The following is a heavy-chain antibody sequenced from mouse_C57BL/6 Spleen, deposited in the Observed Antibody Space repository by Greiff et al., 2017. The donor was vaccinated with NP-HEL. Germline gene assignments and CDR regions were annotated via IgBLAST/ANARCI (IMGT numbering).Heavy chain of an antibody. CDR3: ARQFITTVVDYFDY. CDR2: INPNNGGT. J-gene: IGHJ2*01. CDR1: GYTFTDYN. D-gene: IGHD1-1*01. Sequence: VQLQQPGAELVMPGASVKMSCKASGYTFTDYNMHWVKQSHGKSLEWIGYINPNNGGTSYNQKFKGKATLTVNKSSSTAYMELRSLTSEDSAVYYCARQFITTVVDYFDYWGQGTTLTVSS. V-gene: IGHV1-22*01.